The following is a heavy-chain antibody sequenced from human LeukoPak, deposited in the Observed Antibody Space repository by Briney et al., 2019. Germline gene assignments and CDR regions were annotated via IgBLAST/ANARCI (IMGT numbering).Heavy chain of an antibody. D-gene: IGHD3-10*01. Sequence: GGSLRLSCAASGLTFSSYAMSWVRQAPGQGLGWGSAISGSGGSTYYADSVMGRFTISRDNSKNTLYLQMNSLRAGDTAVYYCASPSDYVSGTFQYWGQGTLVTVSS. J-gene: IGHJ4*02. CDR3: ASPSDYVSGTFQY. CDR2: ISGSGGST. CDR1: GLTFSSYA. V-gene: IGHV3-23*01.